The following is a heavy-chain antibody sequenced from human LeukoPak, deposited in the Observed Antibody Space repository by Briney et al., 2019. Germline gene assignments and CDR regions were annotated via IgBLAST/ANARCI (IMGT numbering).Heavy chain of an antibody. Sequence: PSETLSLTWTVSGGSISSISYYWGWIRQPPANGLEGIGSIYYSGSTYYTPSLKSRVTISLDTSKNQFSLKLSSVTAADTAVYYCAGRRSGYLNWFDPWGQGTLVTVSS. CDR1: GGSISSISYY. CDR2: IYYSGST. V-gene: IGHV4-39*01. CDR3: AGRRSGYLNWFDP. J-gene: IGHJ5*02. D-gene: IGHD3-3*01.